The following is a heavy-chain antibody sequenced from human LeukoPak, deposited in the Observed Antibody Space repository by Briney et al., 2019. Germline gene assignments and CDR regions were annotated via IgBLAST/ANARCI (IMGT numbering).Heavy chain of an antibody. CDR1: GFTFSSYG. D-gene: IGHD3-16*02. J-gene: IGHJ4*02. CDR3: AKDVRYYDYVWGSYRLDY. CDR2: ISYDGSNK. Sequence: GGSLGLSCAASGFTFSSYGMHWVRQAPGKGLEWVAVISYDGSNKYYADSVKGRFTISRDNSKNTLYLQMNSLRAEDTAVYYCAKDVRYYDYVWGSYRLDYWGQGTLVTVSS. V-gene: IGHV3-30*18.